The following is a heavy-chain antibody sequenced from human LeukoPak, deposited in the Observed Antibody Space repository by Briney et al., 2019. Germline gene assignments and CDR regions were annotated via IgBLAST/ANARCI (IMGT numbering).Heavy chain of an antibody. CDR1: GFTFSSYA. Sequence: GGSLRLSCAASGFTFSSYAVSWVRQAPGKGLEWVSAISGSGPSTFYADSVKGRFTISRDNSKSTLYLQMNSLRAEDTAVYYCVKRGSGWYFDYWGQGTLVTVSS. CDR2: ISGSGPST. V-gene: IGHV3-23*01. CDR3: VKRGSGWYFDY. J-gene: IGHJ4*02. D-gene: IGHD6-19*01.